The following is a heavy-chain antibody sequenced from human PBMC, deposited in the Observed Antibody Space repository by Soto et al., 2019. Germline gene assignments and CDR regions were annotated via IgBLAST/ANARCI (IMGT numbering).Heavy chain of an antibody. CDR3: ARGRGSTGTFYHYYGMDV. J-gene: IGHJ6*02. V-gene: IGHV4-34*01. CDR1: GGSFSGYY. Sequence: SETLSLTCAVYGGSFSGYYWNWIRQPPGKGLEWIGEINRSGSTPYNPSLKSRVTISVDTSKNQFSLKVTSATAADTAVYYCARGRGSTGTFYHYYGMDVWGQGTTVTVSS. CDR2: INRSGST. D-gene: IGHD2-2*01.